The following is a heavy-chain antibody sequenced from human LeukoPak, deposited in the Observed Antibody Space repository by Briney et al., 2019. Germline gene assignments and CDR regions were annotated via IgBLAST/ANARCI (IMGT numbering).Heavy chain of an antibody. J-gene: IGHJ5*02. Sequence: GGSLRLSCAASGFTFSSYDMTWVRQAPGRGLEWVSSIRPSGDNTYYGDSVKGRFTISRDNARNSLFLQMNSLRVEDTAVYYCASQSYARFDPWGQGTLVTVSS. CDR3: ASQSYARFDP. D-gene: IGHD3-16*01. CDR1: GFTFSSYD. CDR2: IRPSGDNT. V-gene: IGHV3-21*01.